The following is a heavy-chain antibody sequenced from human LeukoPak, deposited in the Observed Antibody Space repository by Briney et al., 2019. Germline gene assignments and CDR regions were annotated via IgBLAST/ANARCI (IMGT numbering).Heavy chain of an antibody. V-gene: IGHV3-23*01. D-gene: IGHD3-10*01. J-gene: IGHJ4*02. Sequence: PGGSLRLSCVVSGISLSNYAMTWVRQAPGKGLEWVSYISERGGSTTYADSVKGRFTISRDTSLNTQYLQMNNLRAEDTAVYFCAKRGVVIRGILVIGYHQEAYHYDFWGQGVLVTVSS. CDR1: GISLSNYA. CDR2: ISERGGST. CDR3: AKRGVVIRGILVIGYHQEAYHYDF.